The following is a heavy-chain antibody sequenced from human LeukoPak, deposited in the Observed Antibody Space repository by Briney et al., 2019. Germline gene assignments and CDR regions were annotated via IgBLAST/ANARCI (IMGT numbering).Heavy chain of an antibody. V-gene: IGHV3-30*03. J-gene: IGHJ4*02. CDR2: ISYDGSNK. Sequence: PGRSLRLSCAASGFTFSSYGMHWVRQAPGKGLEWVAVISYDGSNKYYADSVKGRFTISRDNSENTLYLQMNSLRAEDTAVYYCARERDDSSGDSDYWGQGTLVTVSS. D-gene: IGHD3-22*01. CDR3: ARERDDSSGDSDY. CDR1: GFTFSSYG.